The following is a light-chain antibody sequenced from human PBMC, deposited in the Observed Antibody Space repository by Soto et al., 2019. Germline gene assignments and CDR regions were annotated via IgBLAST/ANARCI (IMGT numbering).Light chain of an antibody. Sequence: DIQVTQSPPTLSASVGDRVTITCRASQTISTWMAWYQQKPGKAPKLLVYDASTLQSGVASRFSGSGSGTEFTLTISSLQPDDFATYYCQQYYSDWTFGQGTKVDIK. CDR3: QQYYSDWT. J-gene: IGKJ1*01. CDR2: DAS. CDR1: QTISTW. V-gene: IGKV1-5*01.